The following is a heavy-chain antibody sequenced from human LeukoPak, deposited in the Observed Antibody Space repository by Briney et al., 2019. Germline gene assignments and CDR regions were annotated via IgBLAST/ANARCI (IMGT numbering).Heavy chain of an antibody. CDR3: AREGVHAAAGGDY. D-gene: IGHD6-13*01. Sequence: SETLSLTCTVSGGSISSSSYYWGWIRQPPGKRLEWIGSIYYSGSSYYNPSLKSRGTISVDTSKNQFSLKLSSVTAADTAVYYCAREGVHAAAGGDYWGQGTLVTVSS. CDR1: GGSISSSSYY. CDR2: IYYSGSS. J-gene: IGHJ4*02. V-gene: IGHV4-39*07.